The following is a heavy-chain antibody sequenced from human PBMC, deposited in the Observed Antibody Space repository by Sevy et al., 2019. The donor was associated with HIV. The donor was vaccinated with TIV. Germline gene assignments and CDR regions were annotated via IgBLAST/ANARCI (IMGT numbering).Heavy chain of an antibody. CDR2: IIPIFGTA. CDR1: GGTFSSYA. D-gene: IGHD3-22*01. V-gene: IGHV1-69*13. J-gene: IGHJ4*02. Sequence: ASVKVSCKASGGTFSSYAISWVRQAPGQGLEWMGGIIPIFGTANYAQKFQGRVTITADESTDTADMELSSLRSEETAVYYCARQPPYYDSSGYYTPCFDYWGQGTLVTVSS. CDR3: ARQPPYYDSSGYYTPCFDY.